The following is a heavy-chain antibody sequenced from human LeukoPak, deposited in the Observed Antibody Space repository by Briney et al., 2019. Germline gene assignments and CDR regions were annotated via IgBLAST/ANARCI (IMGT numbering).Heavy chain of an antibody. Sequence: PGGSLRLSCAASGFSFSSFAMTWVRQAPGKGLEWVSTIGSNGATAYNADSVKGRFTISRDNSKNTVYLQMNSLRVEDTAIYYCAGGQEFDDGVFDSWGQGTLVTVSS. CDR2: IGSNGATA. V-gene: IGHV3-23*01. J-gene: IGHJ4*02. D-gene: IGHD1-1*01. CDR3: AGGQEFDDGVFDS. CDR1: GFSFSSFA.